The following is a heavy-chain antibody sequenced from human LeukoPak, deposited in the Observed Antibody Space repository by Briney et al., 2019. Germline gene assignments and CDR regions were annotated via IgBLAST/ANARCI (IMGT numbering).Heavy chain of an antibody. D-gene: IGHD2-15*01. CDR2: ISDTGNT. V-gene: IGHV3-23*01. J-gene: IGHJ4*02. CDR1: GFTFSSYA. CDR3: AKAPVTTCRGAFCYPFDY. Sequence: GGSLRLSCEASGFTFSSYALHWVRQAPGKGLEWVSAISDTGNTYHADSVKGRFTISRDSSKNTLFLQMNRLRPEDAAVYYCAKAPVTTCRGAFCYPFDYWGLGTLVTVSS.